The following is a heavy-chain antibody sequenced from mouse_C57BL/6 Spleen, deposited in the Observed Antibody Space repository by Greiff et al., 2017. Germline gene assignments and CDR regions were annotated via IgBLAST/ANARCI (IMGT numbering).Heavy chain of an antibody. V-gene: IGHV5-9*01. Sequence: EVKLVESGGGLVKPGGSMKLSCAASGFTFSSYTMSWVRQTPEKRLEWVATLSGGGGNTYYPDSVKGRFTISRDNAKNTLYLQMSSLRSEDTALYYCARQGDYDYNYYAMDYWGQGTSVTVSS. CDR3: ARQGDYDYNYYAMDY. CDR2: LSGGGGNT. J-gene: IGHJ4*01. D-gene: IGHD2-4*01. CDR1: GFTFSSYT.